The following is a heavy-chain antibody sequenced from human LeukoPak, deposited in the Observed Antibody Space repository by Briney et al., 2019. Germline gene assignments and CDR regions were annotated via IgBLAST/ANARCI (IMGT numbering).Heavy chain of an antibody. CDR2: IYHSGST. CDR1: GGSISSGGYY. J-gene: IGHJ3*02. CDR3: ARDVQTYELNAFDI. D-gene: IGHD3-10*01. V-gene: IGHV4-30-2*01. Sequence: PSETLSLTCTVSGGSISSGGYYWSWIRQPPGKGLEWIGYIYHSGSTYYNPSLKSRVTISVDRSKNQFSLKLSSVTAADTAVYYCARDVQTYELNAFDIWGQGTMVTVSS.